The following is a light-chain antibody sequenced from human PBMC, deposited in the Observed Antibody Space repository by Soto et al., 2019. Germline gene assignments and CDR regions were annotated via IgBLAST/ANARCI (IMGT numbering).Light chain of an antibody. CDR1: QSISSW. J-gene: IGKJ3*01. CDR3: QQYNDLPR. Sequence: DIQMTPSPSTLSASVGDRVTITCRASQSISSWLAWYQQKPGKAPKLLIYDASNLETGVPSRFSGGGSGTDFTLTISSLRPEDIATYYCQQYNDLPRFGPGTKVDIK. V-gene: IGKV1-5*01. CDR2: DAS.